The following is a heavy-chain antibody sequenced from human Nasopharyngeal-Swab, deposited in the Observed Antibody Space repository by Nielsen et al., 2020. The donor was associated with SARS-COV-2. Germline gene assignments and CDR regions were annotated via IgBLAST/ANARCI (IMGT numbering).Heavy chain of an antibody. Sequence: SETLSLTCAVYGGSFSGYYWSWIRQPPGKGLEWIGEINHSGSTYYNPSLKSRVTISVDRSKNQFSLKLSSVTAADTAVYYCARVITMVRGVIINPPRDYYYMDVWGKGTTVTVSS. CDR3: ARVITMVRGVIINPPRDYYYMDV. J-gene: IGHJ6*03. D-gene: IGHD3-10*01. CDR1: GGSFSGYY. CDR2: INHSGST. V-gene: IGHV4-34*01.